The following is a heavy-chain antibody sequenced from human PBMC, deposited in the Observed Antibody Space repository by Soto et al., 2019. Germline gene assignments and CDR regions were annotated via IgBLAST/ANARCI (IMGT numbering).Heavy chain of an antibody. CDR3: VKGLNIDYKSNWFYFES. CDR2: IFIGGTT. CDR1: GFTVSTSQ. V-gene: IGHV3-53*05. J-gene: IGHJ4*02. Sequence: GGSLRLSCAASGFTVSTSQMTWVRQAPGKGLEWVSVIFIGGTTQYAESVKGRFTISRDNARNSLYLQMNSLRVEDTALYYCVKGLNIDYKSNWFYFESWGQGTVVTVSS. D-gene: IGHD6-13*01.